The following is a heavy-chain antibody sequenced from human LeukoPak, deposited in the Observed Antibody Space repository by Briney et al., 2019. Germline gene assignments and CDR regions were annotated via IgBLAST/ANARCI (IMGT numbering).Heavy chain of an antibody. D-gene: IGHD1-26*01. J-gene: IGHJ4*02. Sequence: GASVKVSCKASGYTFTSYGISWVRQAPGQGLEWMGWISAYNGNTNYAQKLQGRVTMTTDTSTSTVYMELRSLRSEDTAVYYCARDRWELPYYFDYWGQGTLVTVSS. CDR1: GYTFTSYG. CDR3: ARDRWELPYYFDY. V-gene: IGHV1-18*01. CDR2: ISAYNGNT.